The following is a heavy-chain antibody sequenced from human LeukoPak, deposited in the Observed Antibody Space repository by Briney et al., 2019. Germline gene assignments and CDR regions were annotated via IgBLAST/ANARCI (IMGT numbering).Heavy chain of an antibody. CDR1: GGSISSNSYY. D-gene: IGHD3-22*01. CDR2: IYHTGST. J-gene: IGHJ5*02. V-gene: IGHV4-39*01. Sequence: SETLSLTCTVSGGSISSNSYYWGWIRQPPVKGLEWIGSIYHTGSTYYNPSLKSRVTISVDTSKNQFSLKLSSVTAADTAVYYCARRFPQSVVVSRNWFDPWGQGTLVTVSS. CDR3: ARRFPQSVVVSRNWFDP.